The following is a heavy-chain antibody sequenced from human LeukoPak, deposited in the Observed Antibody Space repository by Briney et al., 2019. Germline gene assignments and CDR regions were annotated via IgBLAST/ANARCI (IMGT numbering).Heavy chain of an antibody. J-gene: IGHJ5*02. CDR1: GFPFSSFA. D-gene: IGHD2-2*01. CDR2: ISASGGIT. V-gene: IGHV3-23*01. Sequence: PGGSLRLSCATSGFPFSSFAMTWVRQAPGKGLEWVSAISASGGITYYADPVKGRFTISRDKSKNTLSLQMNSLRAEDTAVYYCEKFDGRSSTSQGWFDTWGQGTLVTVSS. CDR3: EKFDGRSSTSQGWFDT.